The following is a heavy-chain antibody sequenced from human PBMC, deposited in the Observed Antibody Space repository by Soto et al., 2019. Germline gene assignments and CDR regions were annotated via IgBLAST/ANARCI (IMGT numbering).Heavy chain of an antibody. CDR2: IIPIFATE. CDR1: GGTFSSYA. V-gene: IGHV1-69*12. D-gene: IGHD3-16*01. CDR3: AQCLLGVNYYYGMDV. Sequence: QVQLVQSGAEVKKPGSSVKVSCKACGGTFSSYAINWVRQAPGQGLEWVGGIIPIFATEDYAQKFQGRVTITADESTSTAYMELSSLRSEDTAVYYCAQCLLGVNYYYGMDVWGQGPTVAVSS. J-gene: IGHJ6*02.